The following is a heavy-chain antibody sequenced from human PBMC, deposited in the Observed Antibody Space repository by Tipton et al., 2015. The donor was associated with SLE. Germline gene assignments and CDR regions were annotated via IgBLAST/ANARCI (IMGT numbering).Heavy chain of an antibody. D-gene: IGHD1-26*01. CDR3: ARTLGAIAHTVYDAFDI. CDR1: GGSISSGTYY. Sequence: TLSLTCTVSGGSISSGTYYWSWIRQPAGQRLEWFGRLYPTGSTYYNPSLKSRVTMSVDTSKNQFSLRLTSVTAADTAVYYCARTLGAIAHTVYDAFDIWGQGKMVTVSS. J-gene: IGHJ3*02. V-gene: IGHV4-61*02. CDR2: LYPTGST.